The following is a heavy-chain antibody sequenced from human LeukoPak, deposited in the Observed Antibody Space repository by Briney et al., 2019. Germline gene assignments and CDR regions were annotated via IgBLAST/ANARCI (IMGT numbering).Heavy chain of an antibody. CDR1: GVSISRYY. CDR2: IYYSGST. CDR3: ATVSRSDNDY. J-gene: IGHJ4*02. V-gene: IGHV4-59*01. Sequence: SETLSLTCTVSGVSISRYYWSWIRQPPGKELEWIAYIYYSGSTSYNPSLKSRVTISLDTSTNQFSLKLTSVTAADTAVYYCATVSRSDNDYWGQGTLVTVSS. D-gene: IGHD3-10*01.